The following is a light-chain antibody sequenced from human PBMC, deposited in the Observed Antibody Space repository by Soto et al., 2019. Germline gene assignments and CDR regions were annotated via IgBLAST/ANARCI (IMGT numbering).Light chain of an antibody. CDR2: DVS. J-gene: IGLJ2*01. CDR3: TSYTNSGTLVV. CDR1: SSDVGGYNY. V-gene: IGLV2-14*01. Sequence: QSALTQPASVSGSPGQSITISCTGTSSDVGGYNYVSWYQQHPGKAPKLMIYDVSNRPSGISNRFSGSKSGNTASLTISGLQAENEADYYCTSYTNSGTLVVFGGGTKLTFL.